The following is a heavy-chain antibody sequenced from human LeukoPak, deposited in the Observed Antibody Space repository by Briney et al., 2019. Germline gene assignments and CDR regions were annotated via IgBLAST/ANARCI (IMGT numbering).Heavy chain of an antibody. V-gene: IGHV1-18*01. D-gene: IGHD6-19*01. Sequence: ASVKVSCKASGYTFTSSGFTWVRQAPGQGLEWMGWISAYNGNTNYAQKLQGRVTMTTDTSTSTAYMELRSLRSDDTAVYYCARFSPLAVAGESFDYWGQGTLVTVSS. J-gene: IGHJ4*02. CDR1: GYTFTSSG. CDR2: ISAYNGNT. CDR3: ARFSPLAVAGESFDY.